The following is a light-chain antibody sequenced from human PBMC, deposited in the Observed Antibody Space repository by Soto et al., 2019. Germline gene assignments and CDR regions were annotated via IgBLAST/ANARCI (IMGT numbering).Light chain of an antibody. CDR1: QGISSY. Sequence: AIRMTQSPSSLSASTGDRVTITCRASQGISSYLAWYQQKPGKAPKLLIYAASTLQSGVPSRFSGSGSGTDFTLTISCLQSEDFATYYCQQYYSRGTFGQGTKVEIK. V-gene: IGKV1-8*01. J-gene: IGKJ1*01. CDR3: QQYYSRGT. CDR2: AAS.